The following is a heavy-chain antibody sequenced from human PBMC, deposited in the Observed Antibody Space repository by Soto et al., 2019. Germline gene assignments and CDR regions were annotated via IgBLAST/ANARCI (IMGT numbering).Heavy chain of an antibody. J-gene: IGHJ4*02. D-gene: IGHD7-27*01. CDR2: IYYSGST. V-gene: IGHV4-59*11. CDR3: ARANWFFDY. CDR1: GGSINNHY. Sequence: TSETLSLTCTVSGGSINNHYWSWIRQPPGQGLEWIGYIYYSGSTNYNPSLKSRVTMSVDTSKNQFSLKLSSLTAADTAIYYCARANWFFDYWGQGTLVTAPQ.